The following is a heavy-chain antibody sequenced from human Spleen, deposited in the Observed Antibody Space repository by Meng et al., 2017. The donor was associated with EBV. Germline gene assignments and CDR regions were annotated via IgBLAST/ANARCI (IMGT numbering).Heavy chain of an antibody. CDR1: GFTFSSYW. J-gene: IGHJ4*02. CDR3: SRDLVGSADD. Sequence: EVQLVESGGACVKPGGSLGLACAASGFTFSSYWMHWVRQVPGKGLVWVSRINEDGRITTYADSVKGRFTISRDNTKNTLYLQMNSLRAEDTAVYFCSRDLVGSADDWGQGTLVTVSS. CDR2: INEDGRIT. V-gene: IGHV3-74*01. D-gene: IGHD6-25*01.